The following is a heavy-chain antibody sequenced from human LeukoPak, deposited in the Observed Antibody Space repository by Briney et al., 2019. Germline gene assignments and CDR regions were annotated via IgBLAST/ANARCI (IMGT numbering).Heavy chain of an antibody. CDR1: GYTFTDYF. D-gene: IGHD6-13*01. CDR2: INPKRGDI. CDR3: ARGWAAAHNDS. Sequence: ASVKVSCKASGYTFTDYFLHWVRQAPGQGLEWMGRINPKRGDINYAQKFQGWVSLTWNTSISTAYMDLSSLSSDDTAIYYCARGWAAAHNDSWGQGTLVTVSS. V-gene: IGHV1-2*04. J-gene: IGHJ4*02.